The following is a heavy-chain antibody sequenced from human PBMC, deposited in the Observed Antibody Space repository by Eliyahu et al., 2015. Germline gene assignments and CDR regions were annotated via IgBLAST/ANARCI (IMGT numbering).Heavy chain of an antibody. CDR3: AKGGSGSYSGLDY. Sequence: EVQLLESGGGLVQPGGSLRLSCAASGXPFSSYAMXWVRQAPGKGVGWVSAISGSGGSTYYADSVKGRFTISRDNSKNTLYLQMNSLRAEDTAVYYCAKGGSGSYSGLDYWGQGTLVTVSS. D-gene: IGHD1-26*01. CDR2: ISGSGGST. J-gene: IGHJ4*02. V-gene: IGHV3-23*01. CDR1: GXPFSSYA.